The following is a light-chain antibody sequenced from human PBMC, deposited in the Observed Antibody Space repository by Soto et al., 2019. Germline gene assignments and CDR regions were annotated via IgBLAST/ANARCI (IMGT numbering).Light chain of an antibody. J-gene: IGKJ2*01. Sequence: EIVLTQSPGTLSLSPGERATLSCRASQSVSSSYLGWYQQKPGQAPRLLIYGASSRATGIPDRFSGSGSGTDYTPTISSLEPEDFAVYYCQRYGSSPLYTFGQGTKLEIK. CDR3: QRYGSSPLYT. CDR1: QSVSSSY. CDR2: GAS. V-gene: IGKV3-20*01.